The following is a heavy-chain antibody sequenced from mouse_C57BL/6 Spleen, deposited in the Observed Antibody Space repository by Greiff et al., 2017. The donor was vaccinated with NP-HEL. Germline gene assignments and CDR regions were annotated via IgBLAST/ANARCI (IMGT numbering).Heavy chain of an antibody. CDR3: ARSPTGTYAMDY. CDR1: GYTFTSYW. Sequence: VKLQQPGAELVKPGASVKLSCKASGYTFTSYWMQWVKQRPGQGLEWIGEIDPSDSYTNYNQKFKGKATLTVDTSSSTAYMQLSSLTSEDSAVYYCARSPTGTYAMDYWGQGTSVTVSS. D-gene: IGHD1-1*01. J-gene: IGHJ4*01. CDR2: IDPSDSYT. V-gene: IGHV1-50*01.